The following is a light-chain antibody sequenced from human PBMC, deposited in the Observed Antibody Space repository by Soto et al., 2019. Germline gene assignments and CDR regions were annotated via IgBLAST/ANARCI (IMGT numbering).Light chain of an antibody. J-gene: IGLJ2*01. CDR1: SSDVRGSDF. CDR2: DVS. Sequence: QSVLTQPASVSGSPGQSITISCTGTSSDVRGSDFVSWFQQHPGRAPKLIIYDVSHRPSGVSYRFSGSKSVNTASLTISGLQAEDEAVYYCNSYTSTTTLEGVVFGGGTQLTVL. V-gene: IGLV2-14*03. CDR3: NSYTSTTTLEGVV.